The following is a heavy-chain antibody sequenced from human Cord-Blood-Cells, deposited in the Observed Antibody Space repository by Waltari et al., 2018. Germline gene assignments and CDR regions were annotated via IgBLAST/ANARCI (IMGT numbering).Heavy chain of an antibody. CDR3: ARQPSSGWYYYYYGMDV. D-gene: IGHD6-19*01. Sequence: QLQLQESGPGLVKPSETLSLTCHVSGGSISSSSSYWGWIRQPTGKGLEWIGSIYYSGSTYYNPSLKSRVTISVDTSKNQFSLKLSSVTAADTAVYYCARQPSSGWYYYYYGMDVWGQGTTVTVSS. CDR2: IYYSGST. J-gene: IGHJ6*02. CDR1: GGSISSSSSY. V-gene: IGHV4-39*01.